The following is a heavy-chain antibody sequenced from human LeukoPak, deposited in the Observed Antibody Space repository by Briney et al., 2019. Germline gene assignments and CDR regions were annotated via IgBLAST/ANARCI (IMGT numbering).Heavy chain of an antibody. CDR2: IYYSGTA. D-gene: IGHD3-16*01. V-gene: IGHV4-31*03. CDR3: ARRRYDYVWGSYPTYYFDY. CDR1: GGSISSGGYY. J-gene: IGHJ4*02. Sequence: PSETLSLTCTVSGGSISSGGYYWSWVRQHPEKGLEWIGYIYYSGTAYYNPSLKSRVTMSVDTSKNQFSLKLDSVTAADTAVYYCARRRYDYVWGSYPTYYFDYWGQGTLVTVSS.